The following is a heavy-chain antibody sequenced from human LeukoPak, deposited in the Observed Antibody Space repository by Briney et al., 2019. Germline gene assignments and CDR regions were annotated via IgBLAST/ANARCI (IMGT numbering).Heavy chain of an antibody. V-gene: IGHV4-39*01. D-gene: IGHD6-19*01. CDR2: IYYSGST. CDR3: ARTSQGRGWYFDH. Sequence: SETLSLTCTVSGGSISSSSYYWGWIRQPPGKGLEWTGTIYYSGSTYYDPSLKSRVTISVDTSKNQFSLRLSSVTAADTAVYYCARTSQGRGWYFDHWGQGTLVTVSS. J-gene: IGHJ4*02. CDR1: GGSISSSSYY.